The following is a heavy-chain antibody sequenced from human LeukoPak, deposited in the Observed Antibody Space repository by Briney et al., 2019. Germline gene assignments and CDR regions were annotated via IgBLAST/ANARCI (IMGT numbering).Heavy chain of an antibody. CDR2: INHSGST. CDR1: GGSFSGYY. Sequence: SETLSLTCAVYGGSFSGYYWSWIRQPPGKGLEWIGEINHSGSTNYNPSLKSRVTISVDTSKNQFSLKLSSVTAADTAVYYCARGATVVRGAFDYWGQGTLVTVSS. J-gene: IGHJ4*02. D-gene: IGHD4-17*01. CDR3: ARGATVVRGAFDY. V-gene: IGHV4-34*01.